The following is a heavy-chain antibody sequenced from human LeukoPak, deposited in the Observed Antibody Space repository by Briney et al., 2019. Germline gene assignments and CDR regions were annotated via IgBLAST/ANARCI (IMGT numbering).Heavy chain of an antibody. V-gene: IGHV4-39*01. D-gene: IGHD5-12*01. CDR3: ARLYSGYDYARDFDY. Sequence: SETLSLTCTVSGGSISSSSYYWGWIRQPPGKGLEWIGSIYYSGSTYYNPSLKSRVTIPVDTSKNQFSLKLSSVTAADTAVYYCARLYSGYDYARDFDYWGQGTLVTVSS. CDR1: GGSISSSSYY. CDR2: IYYSGST. J-gene: IGHJ4*02.